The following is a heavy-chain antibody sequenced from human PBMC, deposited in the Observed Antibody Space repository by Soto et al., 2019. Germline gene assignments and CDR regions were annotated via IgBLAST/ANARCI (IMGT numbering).Heavy chain of an antibody. CDR1: GGSISGGVYY. CDR3: AREIIPLTTDWYFDL. D-gene: IGHD4-17*01. J-gene: IGHJ2*01. Sequence: QVQLQESGPGLVKPSQTLSLTCTVSGGSISGGVYYWSWIRQPPGKGLEWIGYIFDSGSTYYNQALQSRVTISVDTSKNQFSLRLSSVTAADTAVYYCAREIIPLTTDWYFDLWGRGTLVTVSS. CDR2: IFDSGST. V-gene: IGHV4-30-4*01.